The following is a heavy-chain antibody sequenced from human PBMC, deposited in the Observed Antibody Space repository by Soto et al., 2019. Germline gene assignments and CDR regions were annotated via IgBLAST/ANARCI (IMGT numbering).Heavy chain of an antibody. CDR3: AKGYCSGGSCFSRFES. CDR1: GFSFSTFA. CDR2: ISGSGGST. J-gene: IGHJ4*02. V-gene: IGHV3-23*01. Sequence: GGSLRLSCTASGFSFSTFAMSWVRQAPGKGLEWVSAISGSGGSTYYPDSVKGRFTISRDNSKSTLYLQMNSLRVEDTAIYYCAKGYCSGGSCFSRFESWGQGTLVTVSS. D-gene: IGHD2-15*01.